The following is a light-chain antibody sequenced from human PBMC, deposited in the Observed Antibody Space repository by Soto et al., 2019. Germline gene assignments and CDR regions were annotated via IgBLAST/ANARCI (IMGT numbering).Light chain of an antibody. V-gene: IGLV2-14*03. CDR3: GSYTSSNTLV. CDR1: SSDVGGYNY. J-gene: IGLJ1*01. Sequence: QSALTQPASVPGSPGQSITISCTGTSSDVGGYNYVSWYQQHPGKAPKLLIYEVTYRPSGVSNRFSGSKSGNTASLTISGLQAEDEADYFCGSYTSSNTLVFGTGTKLTVL. CDR2: EVT.